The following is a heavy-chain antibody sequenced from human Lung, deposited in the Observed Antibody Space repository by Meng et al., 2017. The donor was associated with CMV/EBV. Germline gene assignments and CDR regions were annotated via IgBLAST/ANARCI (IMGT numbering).Heavy chain of an antibody. V-gene: IGHV4-59*12. D-gene: IGHD3-10*01. CDR2: FYYGGST. J-gene: IGHJ5*02. CDR1: GGSISGYY. Sequence: SETLSLTCSVSGGSISGYYLSWIRQPPGKGLEWIGYFYYGGSTNYNPSLKSRVTISVDTSKNQFSLKLRTVTAADTAVYYCARDLSGDWVDPWGQGTLVXVSS. CDR3: ARDLSGDWVDP.